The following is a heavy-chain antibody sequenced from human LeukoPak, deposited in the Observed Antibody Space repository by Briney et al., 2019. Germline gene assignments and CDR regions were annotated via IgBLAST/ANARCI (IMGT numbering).Heavy chain of an antibody. CDR2: IYPGDSDT. D-gene: IGHD2-21*02. CDR3: ARGDGQERPGYCGGDCYFDY. J-gene: IGHJ4*02. Sequence: PGESLKISCKGSGYSFTSYWIGWVRQMPGKGLEWMGIIYPGDSDTRYSPSFQGQVTLSADKSISTAYLQWSSLKASDTAMYYCARGDGQERPGYCGGDCYFDYWGQGTLVTVSS. CDR1: GYSFTSYW. V-gene: IGHV5-51*01.